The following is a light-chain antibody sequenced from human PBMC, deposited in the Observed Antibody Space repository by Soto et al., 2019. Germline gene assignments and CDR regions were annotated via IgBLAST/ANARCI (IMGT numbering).Light chain of an antibody. CDR3: QSYDSSLGVV. Sequence: QSVLTQPPSVSGAPGQRVTISCTGSSSNIGAGYDVHWYQQLPGTAPKLLIYGNSNRPSGVPDRFSGSKSGTSASLAITGLQAEDEADYYCQSYDSSLGVVFGGGTKVTVL. J-gene: IGLJ2*01. CDR1: SSNIGAGYD. CDR2: GNS. V-gene: IGLV1-40*01.